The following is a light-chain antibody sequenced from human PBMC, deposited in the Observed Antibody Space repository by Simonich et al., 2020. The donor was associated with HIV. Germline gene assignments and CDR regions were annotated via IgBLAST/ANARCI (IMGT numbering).Light chain of an antibody. Sequence: EIVMTQSPATLSLSPGERATLSCRASQSVSSHLAWYQQKPGQAPRLLIYEASNRATGIPARFRGSGSGTDFTLTISSLEPEDFAVYYCQQRSNWPLTFGGGTKVEIK. CDR2: EAS. CDR3: QQRSNWPLT. V-gene: IGKV3-11*01. CDR1: QSVSSH. J-gene: IGKJ4*01.